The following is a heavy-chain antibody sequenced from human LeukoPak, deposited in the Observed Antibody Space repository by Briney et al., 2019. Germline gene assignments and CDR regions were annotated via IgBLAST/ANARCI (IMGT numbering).Heavy chain of an antibody. CDR2: ISSSSSYI. CDR1: GFTFSSYI. J-gene: IGHJ3*02. Sequence: GGSLRLSCAASGFTFSSYIMNWVRQAPGKGLEWVSSISSSSSYIYYADSVKGRFTISRDNAKNSLYLQMNSLRAEDTALYYFARMSYCSSTSCYDGAFDIWGQGTMVTVSS. D-gene: IGHD2-2*01. CDR3: ARMSYCSSTSCYDGAFDI. V-gene: IGHV3-21*01.